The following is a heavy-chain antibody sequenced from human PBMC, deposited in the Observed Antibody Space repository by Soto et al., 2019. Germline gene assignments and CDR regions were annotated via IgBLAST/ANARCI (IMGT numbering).Heavy chain of an antibody. J-gene: IGHJ1*01. V-gene: IGHV4-61*01. Sequence: PSETLSLTCTVSGGSVRSGSYYWSWIRHPPGKGLEWIGYIYYSVSTNYNPSLKSRVTISVDTSKNQFSLKLSSVTAADTAVYYCARAGGDYDSSPPCQSWGKGNMVSVSS. D-gene: IGHD3-22*01. CDR2: IYYSVST. CDR1: GGSVRSGSYY. CDR3: ARAGGDYDSSPPCQS.